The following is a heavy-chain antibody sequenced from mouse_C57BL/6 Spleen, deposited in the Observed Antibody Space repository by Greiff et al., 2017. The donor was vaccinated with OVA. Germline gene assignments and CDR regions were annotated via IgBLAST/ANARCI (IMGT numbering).Heavy chain of an antibody. CDR1: GYTFTSYW. CDR3: ARGRDYGSIYAMDY. Sequence: QVQLQQPGAELVRPGSSVKLSCKASGYTFTSYWMDWVKQRPGQGLEWIGNIYPSDSETHYNQKFKDKATLTVDKSSSTAYMQLSSLTSEDSAVYYCARGRDYGSIYAMDYWGQGTSVTVSS. CDR2: IYPSDSET. D-gene: IGHD1-1*01. V-gene: IGHV1-61*01. J-gene: IGHJ4*01.